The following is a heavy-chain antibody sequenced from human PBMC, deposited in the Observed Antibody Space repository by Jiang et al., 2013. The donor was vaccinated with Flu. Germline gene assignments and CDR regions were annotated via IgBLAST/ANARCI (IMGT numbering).Heavy chain of an antibody. V-gene: IGHV1-2*06. CDR3: ARRTEQWPGGGYFDY. CDR2: INPNSGGT. J-gene: IGHJ4*02. Sequence: SGAEVKKPGASVKVSCKASGYTFTGYYMHWVRQAPGQGLEWMGRINPNSGGTNYAQKFQGRVTMTRDTSISTAYMELSRLRSEDTAVYYCARRTEQWPGGGYFDYWGQGTLVTVSS. CDR1: GYTFTGYY. D-gene: IGHD6-19*01.